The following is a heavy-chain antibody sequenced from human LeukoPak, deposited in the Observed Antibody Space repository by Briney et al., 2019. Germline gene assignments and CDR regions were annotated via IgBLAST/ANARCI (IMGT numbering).Heavy chain of an antibody. J-gene: IGHJ6*03. CDR3: ARRITYMDV. D-gene: IGHD3-10*01. Sequence: SETLSLTCTVSGGSISTYHWSWIRQPPGKGLEGIGYIYTSGSTRYNPSLNSRVTISVDTSKNQFSLKLSSVTAADTAVYYCARRITYMDVWGNGTTVTVSS. CDR1: GGSISTYH. CDR2: IYTSGST. V-gene: IGHV4-4*08.